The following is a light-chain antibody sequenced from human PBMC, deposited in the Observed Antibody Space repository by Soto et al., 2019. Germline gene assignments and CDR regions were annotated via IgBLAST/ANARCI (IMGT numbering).Light chain of an antibody. CDR3: ISYTGSSTSYV. CDR2: GVS. CDR1: RSDIGSYNY. J-gene: IGLJ1*01. Sequence: QSVLTQPASVSGSPGQSITISCSGTRSDIGSYNYVAWYQQFPGKTPKILIYGVSNRPSGVSSRFSGSKSGNTASLTISGLQDEDEADYYCISYTGSSTSYVFGSGNKVTVL. V-gene: IGLV2-14*01.